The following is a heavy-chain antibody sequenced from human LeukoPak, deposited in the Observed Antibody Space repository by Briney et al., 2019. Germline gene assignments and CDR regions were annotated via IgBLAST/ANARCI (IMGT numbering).Heavy chain of an antibody. CDR3: GSDTVLGY. J-gene: IGHJ4*02. CDR2: INGDGSTT. V-gene: IGHV3-74*01. D-gene: IGHD5-18*01. Sequence: GGSLRLSCAASGFTFSSYWMHWVRQAPGKGLVWVSRINGDGSTTFYADSVKGRFTISRDNAKNTVYLQMNSLRVEDTAVYYCGSDTVLGYWGQGTLVTASA. CDR1: GFTFSSYW.